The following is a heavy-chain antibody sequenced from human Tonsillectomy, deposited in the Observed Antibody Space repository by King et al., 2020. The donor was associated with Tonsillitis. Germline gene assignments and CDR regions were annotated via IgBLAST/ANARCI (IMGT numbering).Heavy chain of an antibody. D-gene: IGHD3-22*01. Sequence: VQLVESGGGLVQPGGSLRLSCAASGFTFSSYEMNWVRQAPGKGLEWVSYISSSGSTIYYADSVKGRFTISRENAKNSLFLQMNSLRAEDTAVYYCAREIRELITMMSGHYFYYYYMDVWGKGTTVTVSS. V-gene: IGHV3-48*03. J-gene: IGHJ6*03. CDR1: GFTFSSYE. CDR2: ISSSGSTI. CDR3: AREIRELITMMSGHYFYYYYMDV.